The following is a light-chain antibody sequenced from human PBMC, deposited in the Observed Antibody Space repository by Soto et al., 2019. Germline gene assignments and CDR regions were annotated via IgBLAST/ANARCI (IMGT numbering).Light chain of an antibody. V-gene: IGLV2-14*01. CDR1: SSDVGAYKY. CDR3: GSNTSSTTRV. Sequence: QSALTQPASVSGSPGQSVTISCTGTSSDVGAYKYVSWYQHHPGKAPKLMIYEVSYRPSGVSNRFSGSKSGNTASLTISGLQAEDEADYYCGSNTSSTTRVFGTGTKLTVL. J-gene: IGLJ1*01. CDR2: EVS.